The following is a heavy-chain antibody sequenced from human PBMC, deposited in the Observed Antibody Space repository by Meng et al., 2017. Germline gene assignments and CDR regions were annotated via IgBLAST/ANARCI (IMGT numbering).Heavy chain of an antibody. J-gene: IGHJ4*02. D-gene: IGHD6-13*01. Sequence: QIPLQESSPPLVNPTQPPTRTCTFSGFSLSTSGVGVGWIRQHPGKALEWLALIYWNDDKRYSPSLKSRLTITKDTSKNQVVLTMTNMDPVDTATYYCAHRSSGLAASPYYFDYWGQGTLVTVSS. CDR2: IYWNDDK. CDR1: GFSLSTSGVG. V-gene: IGHV2-5*01. CDR3: AHRSSGLAASPYYFDY.